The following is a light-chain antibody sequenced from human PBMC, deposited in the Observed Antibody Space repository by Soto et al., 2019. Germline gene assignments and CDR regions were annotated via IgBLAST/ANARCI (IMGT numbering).Light chain of an antibody. CDR2: DSY. CDR1: SSNIGRNH. J-gene: IGLJ2*01. V-gene: IGLV1-51*01. CDR3: AAWDASRTAGV. Sequence: QSVLTQPPSVSAAPGEKVTISCSGTSSNIGRNHVSWYQQLPGMPPKLLIYDSYNRPSGIPDRFSGSKSGTSATLGISGLQTGDEADYYCAAWDASRTAGVFGGGTQLTVL.